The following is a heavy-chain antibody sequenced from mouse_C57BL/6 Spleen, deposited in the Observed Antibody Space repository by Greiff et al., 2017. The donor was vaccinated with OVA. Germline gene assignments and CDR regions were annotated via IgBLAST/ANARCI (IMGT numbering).Heavy chain of an antibody. J-gene: IGHJ4*01. CDR2: IYPGDGDT. V-gene: IGHV1-80*01. CDR3: ARVTYYYAMDY. Sequence: QVHVKQSGAELVKPGASVKISCKASGYAFSSYWMNWVKQRPGKGLEWIGQIYPGDGDTNYNEKFKGKATLTADKSSSTAYMQLSSLTSEDSAVYFCARVTYYYAMDYWGQGTSVTVSS. CDR1: GYAFSSYW. D-gene: IGHD2-12*01.